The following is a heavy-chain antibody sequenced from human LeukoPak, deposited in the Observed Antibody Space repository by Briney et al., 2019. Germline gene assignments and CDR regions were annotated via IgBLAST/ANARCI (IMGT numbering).Heavy chain of an antibody. V-gene: IGHV4-31*03. CDR3: ARDVLR. CDR2: IYKTGST. Sequence: SETLSLTCTVSGDSITSGGYYWSWIRQRPGKGLEWIGYIYKTGSTYYNPSLKSRVTMSVDTSRNQFSLKLNSVTAADTAVYYCARDVLRWGQGTLSPSPQ. CDR1: GDSITSGGYY. J-gene: IGHJ4*02.